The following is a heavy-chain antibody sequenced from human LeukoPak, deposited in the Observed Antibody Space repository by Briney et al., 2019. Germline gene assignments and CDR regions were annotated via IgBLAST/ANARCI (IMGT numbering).Heavy chain of an antibody. V-gene: IGHV1-46*01. Sequence: ASVKVSCKASGYTFTTYYMHWVRQAPGQRPEWMGIINPSGGSTSYAQKFQGRVTMTRDMSTSTVYMELSSLRSEDTAVYYCARAFITIAPSDYFDYWGQGTLVTVSS. J-gene: IGHJ4*02. D-gene: IGHD3-10*01. CDR2: INPSGGST. CDR1: GYTFTTYY. CDR3: ARAFITIAPSDYFDY.